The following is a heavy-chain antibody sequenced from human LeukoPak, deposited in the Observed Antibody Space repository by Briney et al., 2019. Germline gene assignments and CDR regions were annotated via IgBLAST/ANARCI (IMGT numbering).Heavy chain of an antibody. CDR2: IYYSGST. Sequence: KPSETLSLTCTVSGGSISSYYWSWLRQPPGKGLEWIGYIYYSGSTNYNPSLKSRVTISVDTSKNQFSLKLSSVTAADTAVYYCARDHCSSTSCYTAGAFDIWGQGTMVTVSS. CDR1: GGSISSYY. J-gene: IGHJ3*02. V-gene: IGHV4-59*01. D-gene: IGHD2-2*02. CDR3: ARDHCSSTSCYTAGAFDI.